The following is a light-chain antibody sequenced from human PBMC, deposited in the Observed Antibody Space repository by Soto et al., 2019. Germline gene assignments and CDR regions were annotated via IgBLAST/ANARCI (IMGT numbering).Light chain of an antibody. J-gene: IGKJ2*01. Sequence: DIQMTQSPSTLSASVGDRVTITCRASQSISSWLAWYQQKPGKAPKLLIYDASSLESGVPSRFSGSGFGTEFTLTISSLQPDDFATYYCQQYNSWMYTFGQGTKLEIK. CDR1: QSISSW. CDR3: QQYNSWMYT. V-gene: IGKV1-5*01. CDR2: DAS.